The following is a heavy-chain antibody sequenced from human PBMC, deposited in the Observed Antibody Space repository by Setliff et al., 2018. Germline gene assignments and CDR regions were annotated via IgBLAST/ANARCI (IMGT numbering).Heavy chain of an antibody. Sequence: GGSLRLSCAASGFSFSSYAMSWVRQAPGKGLEWVSTIIGSGISTYYADSVQGRVTISRDNHKNTLHLQMNSLRVKDTAIYYCAKSPHDFWSGRVFFDYWGQGMLVTVSS. D-gene: IGHD3-3*01. CDR3: AKSPHDFWSGRVFFDY. V-gene: IGHV3-23*01. J-gene: IGHJ4*01. CDR1: GFSFSSYA. CDR2: IIGSGIST.